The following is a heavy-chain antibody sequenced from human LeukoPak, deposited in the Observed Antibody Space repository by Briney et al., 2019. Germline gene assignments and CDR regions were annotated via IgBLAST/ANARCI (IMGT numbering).Heavy chain of an antibody. V-gene: IGHV3-33*01. CDR1: GFTFSSYG. CDR2: IWCDGSNK. CDR3: ARALVVATISQTYYYYGMDV. D-gene: IGHD5-12*01. J-gene: IGHJ6*02. Sequence: GGSLRLSCAASGFTFSSYGMHWVRQAPGKGLEWVAVIWCDGSNKYYADSVKGRFTISRDNSKNTLYLQMNSLRAEDTAVYYCARALVVATISQTYYYYGMDVWGQGTTVTVSS.